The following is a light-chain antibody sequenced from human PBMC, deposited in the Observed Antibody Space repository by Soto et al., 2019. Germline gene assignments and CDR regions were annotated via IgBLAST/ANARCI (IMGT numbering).Light chain of an antibody. CDR3: AAWDDSLSGAV. Sequence: QSVLTQPPSASGTPGQRVTISCSGSRSNIGSSNVYWYQQLPGTAPKLLIYKNNQRPSGVPYRFSGSKSGTSASLAISGLRSEDGADYYCAAWDDSLSGAVFGVGTQLAVL. CDR1: RSNIGSSN. CDR2: KNN. J-gene: IGLJ7*01. V-gene: IGLV1-47*01.